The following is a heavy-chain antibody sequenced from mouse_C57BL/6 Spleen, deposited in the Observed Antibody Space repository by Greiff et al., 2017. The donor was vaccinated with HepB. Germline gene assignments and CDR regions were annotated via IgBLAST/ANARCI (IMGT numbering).Heavy chain of an antibody. D-gene: IGHD2-3*01. CDR3: ARGNDGYYG. V-gene: IGHV1-76*01. CDR2: IYPGSGNT. Sequence: VQLQQSGAELVRPGASVKLSCKASGYTFTDYYINWVKQRPGQGLEWIARIYPGSGNTYYNEKFKGKATLTAEKSSSTAYMQLSSLTSEYSAVYFCARGNDGYYGWGQGTTLTVSS. CDR1: GYTFTDYY. J-gene: IGHJ2*01.